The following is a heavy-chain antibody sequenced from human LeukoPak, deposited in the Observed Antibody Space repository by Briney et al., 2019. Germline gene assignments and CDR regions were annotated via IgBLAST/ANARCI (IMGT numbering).Heavy chain of an antibody. J-gene: IGHJ4*02. CDR3: ARSGPFSSSWYTDY. Sequence: APVKVSCKASGYTLISYGIIWVRQAPGQGLEWMGWISAYNGKTSYAQKLQGRVTMATDTSTSTAYMELRGLRSDDTAIYYCARSGPFSSSWYTDYWGQGTLVTVSS. V-gene: IGHV1-18*01. D-gene: IGHD6-13*01. CDR1: GYTLISYG. CDR2: ISAYNGKT.